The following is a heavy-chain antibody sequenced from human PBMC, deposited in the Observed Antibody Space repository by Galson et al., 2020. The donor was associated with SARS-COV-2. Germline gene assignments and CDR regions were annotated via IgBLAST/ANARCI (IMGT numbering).Heavy chain of an antibody. D-gene: IGHD2-2*01. V-gene: IGHV3-21*01. J-gene: IGHJ5*02. CDR2: ISSSSSYI. CDR3: ARNVGYCSSTSCYAWFDP. CDR1: GFTLSSYS. Sequence: GGSLRPSCPASGFTLSSYSMNWVRQAPGKGLEWVSSISSSSSYIYYADPVKGPFTISRDNAKNSLYLQMNSLRAEDTAVYYCARNVGYCSSTSCYAWFDPWGQGALVTVSS.